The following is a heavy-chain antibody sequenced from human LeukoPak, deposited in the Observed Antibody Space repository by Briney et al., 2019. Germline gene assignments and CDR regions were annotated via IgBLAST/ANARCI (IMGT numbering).Heavy chain of an antibody. V-gene: IGHV4-34*01. J-gene: IGHJ5*02. CDR2: INHSGST. CDR3: AREPAMVTYWFDP. D-gene: IGHD5-18*01. CDR1: GGSFSGYY. Sequence: PSETLSLTCAVYGGSFSGYYWSWIRQPPGKGLEWIGEINHSGSTNYNPSLKSRVTISVDTSKNQFSLKLSSVTAADTAVYYCAREPAMVTYWFDPWGQGTLVTVSS.